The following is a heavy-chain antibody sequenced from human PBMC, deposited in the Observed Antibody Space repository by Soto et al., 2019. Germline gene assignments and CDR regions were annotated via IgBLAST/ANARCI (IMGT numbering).Heavy chain of an antibody. V-gene: IGHV4-59*12. CDR2: IYYSGST. Sequence: SETLSLTCTVSCGSISSYYWSWIRQPPGKGLEWIGYIYYSGSTNYNPSLKGRVTISVDKSKNQFSLKLSSVTAADTAVYYCARSSRFLEWLFAMDVWGQGTTVTVSS. J-gene: IGHJ6*02. CDR1: CGSISSYY. D-gene: IGHD3-3*01. CDR3: ARSSRFLEWLFAMDV.